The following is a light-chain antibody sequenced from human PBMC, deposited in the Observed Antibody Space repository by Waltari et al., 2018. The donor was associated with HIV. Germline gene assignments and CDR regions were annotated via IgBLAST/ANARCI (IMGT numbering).Light chain of an antibody. V-gene: IGKV2-28*01. CDR3: MQSLQTPYT. J-gene: IGKJ2*01. Sequence: DIVMTQSPPSLPVTPGETASISCRSNESLLNSERVNCLDWYWQKTAQPPQLLIYLGSHRSSGVPTRFSASGEGTEFTRNITRLAADDVGVYFCMQSLQTPYTFGQGTKVEIK. CDR1: ESLLNSERVNC. CDR2: LGS.